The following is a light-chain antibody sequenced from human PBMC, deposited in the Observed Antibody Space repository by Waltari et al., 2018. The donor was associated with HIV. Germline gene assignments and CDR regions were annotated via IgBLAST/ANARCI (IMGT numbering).Light chain of an antibody. Sequence: QPLLTQPPAVSGAPGQRVAISCTARNSHIGAPYHVHRYQLRPGKAPNLLIYANNNRPSGVPDRFSGSKSGASASLAITGLQAEDEADYSCQSYDSRLSAWVFGGGTKVTVL. J-gene: IGLJ3*02. CDR2: ANN. V-gene: IGLV1-40*01. CDR3: QSYDSRLSAWV. CDR1: NSHIGAPYH.